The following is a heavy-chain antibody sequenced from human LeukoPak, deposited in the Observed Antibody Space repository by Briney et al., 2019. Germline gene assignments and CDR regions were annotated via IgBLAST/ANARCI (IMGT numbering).Heavy chain of an antibody. D-gene: IGHD3-10*01. J-gene: IGHJ3*01. CDR3: AREYRSGGFDAFDF. CDR2: MSPTGGGT. V-gene: IGHV1-8*01. CDR1: GYTFTSYD. Sequence: GASVKVSCKASGYTFTSYDINWVRQAPGQGLEWMGWMSPTGGGTGYAQKFQGRVTLTRNLSISTAYMELSSLRSEDTALYYCAREYRSGGFDAFDFWGQGTMVTVSS.